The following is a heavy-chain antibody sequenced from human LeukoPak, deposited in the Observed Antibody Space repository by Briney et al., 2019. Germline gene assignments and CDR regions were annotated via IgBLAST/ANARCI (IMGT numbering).Heavy chain of an antibody. CDR2: ISPSGGST. CDR3: ARETPGSYSWFDP. V-gene: IGHV1-46*01. CDR1: GYTFTSNY. Sequence: ASVKVSCKAFGYTFTSNYMHWVRQAPGQGPEWMGVISPSGGSTTYAQKFQGRVTLTRDMSTSKDYLELSSLRSEDTAVYYCARETPGSYSWFDPWGQETLVIVSS. J-gene: IGHJ5*02. D-gene: IGHD1-26*01.